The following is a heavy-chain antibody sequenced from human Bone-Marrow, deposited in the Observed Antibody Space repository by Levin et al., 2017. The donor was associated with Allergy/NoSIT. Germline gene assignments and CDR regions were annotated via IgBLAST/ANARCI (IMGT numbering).Heavy chain of an antibody. CDR2: VFSTGSS. V-gene: IGHV4-38-2*01. Sequence: PSPTLSLPCDVFGYSIHSASNWGWIRQPPGKGLEWIGSVFSTGSSYFNPSLESRVTISLDTSKNEFSLKLTSVTAADTALYFCAIIPLRSPIEYWGQGTLVTVSS. CDR3: AIIPLRSPIEY. CDR1: GYSIHSASN. D-gene: IGHD4-17*01. J-gene: IGHJ4*02.